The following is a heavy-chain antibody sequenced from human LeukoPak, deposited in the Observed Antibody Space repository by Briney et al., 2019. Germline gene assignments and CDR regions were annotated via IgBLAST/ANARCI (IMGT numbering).Heavy chain of an antibody. CDR2: INSDGSST. CDR1: GFTFSNYW. CDR3: VRGYSGSYRADY. V-gene: IGHV3-74*01. Sequence: SGGSLRLSCAASGFTFSNYWMHWARQAPGKGLVWVSRINSDGSSTTYADSVKGRFTISRDNAETTLPLQVNSLRAKDTAVYYCVRGYSGSYRADYWGQGTLVTVSS. D-gene: IGHD1-26*01. J-gene: IGHJ4*02.